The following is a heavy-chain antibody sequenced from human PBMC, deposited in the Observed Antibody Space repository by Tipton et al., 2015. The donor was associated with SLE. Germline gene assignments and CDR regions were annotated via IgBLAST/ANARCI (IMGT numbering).Heavy chain of an antibody. D-gene: IGHD3-3*01. CDR1: GGSIGGSTYY. V-gene: IGHV4-39*01. Sequence: GLVKPSETLSLTCTVSGGSIGGSTYYWGWIRQPPGKGLEWIGSIYYTGTTYYSPSLKSRVTLSVDTSKNQFSLKVNSVTAADTAVYYCARALGITIFGVVIVGAFDIWGQGTMVTVSS. CDR2: IYYTGTT. CDR3: ARALGITIFGVVIVGAFDI. J-gene: IGHJ3*02.